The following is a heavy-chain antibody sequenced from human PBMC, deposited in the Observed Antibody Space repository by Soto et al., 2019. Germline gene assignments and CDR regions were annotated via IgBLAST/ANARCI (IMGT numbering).Heavy chain of an antibody. Sequence: GESLKISCKGSGYSFTSYWIGWVRQMPGKGLEWMGIIYPGDSDTRYSPSFQGQVTISADKSISTAYLQWSSLKASDTAMYYCARQVIAVAGTYYYYYMDVWGKGTTVTVSS. CDR3: ARQVIAVAGTYYYYYMDV. CDR1: GYSFTSYW. J-gene: IGHJ6*03. CDR2: IYPGDSDT. V-gene: IGHV5-51*01. D-gene: IGHD6-19*01.